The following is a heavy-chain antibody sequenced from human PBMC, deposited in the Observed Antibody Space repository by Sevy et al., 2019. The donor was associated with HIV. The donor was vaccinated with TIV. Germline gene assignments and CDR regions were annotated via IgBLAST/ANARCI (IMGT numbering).Heavy chain of an antibody. CDR3: ARESYYYDSSGDNWFDL. Sequence: GGYLRLSCAASGFTVSSNYMSWVRQAPGKGLEWVSVIYSGGSTYYADSVKGRFTISRDNSKNTLYLQMNSLRAEDTAVYYCARESYYYDSSGDNWFDLWGQGTLVTVSS. CDR1: GFTVSSNY. D-gene: IGHD3-22*01. CDR2: IYSGGST. J-gene: IGHJ5*02. V-gene: IGHV3-53*01.